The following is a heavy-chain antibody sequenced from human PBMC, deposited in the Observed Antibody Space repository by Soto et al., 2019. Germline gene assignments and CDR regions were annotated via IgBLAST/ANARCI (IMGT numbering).Heavy chain of an antibody. V-gene: IGHV3-74*01. CDR3: ARGITATPGVDV. Sequence: GGSLRLSCAASGFTFSSYWMHWVRQAPGKGLVWVSHINSDGRTTRYADSVKGRFTISRDNAKNALYLQMNGLRAEDTAVYYCARGITATPGVDVWGQETTVTVSS. CDR1: GFTFSSYW. D-gene: IGHD1-7*01. J-gene: IGHJ6*02. CDR2: INSDGRTT.